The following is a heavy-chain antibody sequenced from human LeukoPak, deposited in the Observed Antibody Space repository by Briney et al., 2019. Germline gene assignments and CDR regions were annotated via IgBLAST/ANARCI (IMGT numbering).Heavy chain of an antibody. J-gene: IGHJ6*02. CDR2: ISWNSGSI. D-gene: IGHD2-15*01. CDR3: AKDRRYCSGGSCFPPPHGLGYYGMDV. V-gene: IGHV3-9*01. Sequence: QPGRSLRLSCAASGFTFDDYAMHWVRQAPGKGLEWVSGISWNSGSIGYADSVKGRFTISRDNAKNSLYLQMNSLRAEDTAVYYCAKDRRYCSGGSCFPPPHGLGYYGMDVWGQGTTVTVSS. CDR1: GFTFDDYA.